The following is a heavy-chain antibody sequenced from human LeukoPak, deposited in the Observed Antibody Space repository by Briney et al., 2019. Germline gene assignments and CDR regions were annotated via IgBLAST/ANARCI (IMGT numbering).Heavy chain of an antibody. Sequence: GGSLRLSCAASGFTFTSYSMNWVRQAPGKGLEWVSTISGGGSTYYADSVKGRFTISRDNSKNTLYLQMNSLRAEDTAVYYCARGGNVLRYFDWLSSPFDPWGQGTLVTVSS. J-gene: IGHJ5*02. CDR1: GFTFTSYS. CDR2: ISGGGST. CDR3: ARGGNVLRYFDWLSSPFDP. D-gene: IGHD3-9*01. V-gene: IGHV3-23*01.